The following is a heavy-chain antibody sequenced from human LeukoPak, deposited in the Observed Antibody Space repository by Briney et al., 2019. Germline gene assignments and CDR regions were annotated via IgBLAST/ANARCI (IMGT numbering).Heavy chain of an antibody. J-gene: IGHJ4*02. V-gene: IGHV4-39*07. D-gene: IGHD3-22*01. CDR2: IYYSGRT. CDR1: AVSISSTTYY. CDR3: ARAFGSSGYYSYYFDY. Sequence: PSETLSLTCSVSAVSISSTTYYWGWIRQPPGKGLEWIGSIYYSGRTYYNPSLKSRVTISVDTSKNQFSLKLSSVTAADTAVYYCARAFGSSGYYSYYFDYWGQGTLVTVSS.